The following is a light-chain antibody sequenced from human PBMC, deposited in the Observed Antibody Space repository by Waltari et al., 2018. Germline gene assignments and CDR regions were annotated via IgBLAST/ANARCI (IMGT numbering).Light chain of an antibody. CDR2: GAS. CDR3: QDYGSSPRT. V-gene: IGKV3-20*01. Sequence: EIVLTQSPGTLSLSPGERATLSCRASQTINSNYLGWFQQKPGQAPRLVIFGASSRATGMPDRFSGSGSGTDFTLNSSRLEPEDFAVYYCQDYGSSPRTFGQGTKVEIK. J-gene: IGKJ1*01. CDR1: QTINSNY.